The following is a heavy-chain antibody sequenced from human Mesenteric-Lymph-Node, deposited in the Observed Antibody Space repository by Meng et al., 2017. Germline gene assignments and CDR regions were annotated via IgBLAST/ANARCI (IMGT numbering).Heavy chain of an antibody. Sequence: GGSLRLSCAASGFTFSNYWMNWVRQSPGKGLVWLSRIKTDGSTITYADSVKGRFTISRDNARNTLYLQMNSLRAEDTAVYYCARIEMATISHDYWGQGTLVTVSS. J-gene: IGHJ4*02. CDR1: GFTFSNYW. V-gene: IGHV3-74*01. CDR2: IKTDGSTI. CDR3: ARIEMATISHDY. D-gene: IGHD5-24*01.